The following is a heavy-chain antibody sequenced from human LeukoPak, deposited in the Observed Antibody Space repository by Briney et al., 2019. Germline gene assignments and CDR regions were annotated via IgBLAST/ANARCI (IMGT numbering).Heavy chain of an antibody. V-gene: IGHV3-21*01. D-gene: IGHD5-12*01. CDR2: ISSSSSYI. CDR3: ARRGGGYDP. J-gene: IGHJ5*02. Sequence: GGSLRLSCAASGFTFSTYSMNWVRQAPGKGLEWVSSISSSSSYIYYADSVKGRFTISRDNAKSSLYLQMNSLRAEDTAVYYCARRGGGYDPWGQGTLVTVSS. CDR1: GFTFSTYS.